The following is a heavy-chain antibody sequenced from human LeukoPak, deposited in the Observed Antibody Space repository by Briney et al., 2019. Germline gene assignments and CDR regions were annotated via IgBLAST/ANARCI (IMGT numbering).Heavy chain of an antibody. Sequence: SETLSLTCAVYGGSFSGYYWSWIRQPPGKGLEWIGEINHSGSTNYNPSLKSRVTISVDTSKNQFSLKLSSVTAAETAVYYCARGYCSSTSCADYYYYGMDVWGQGTTVTVSS. CDR3: ARGYCSSTSCADYYYYGMDV. CDR2: INHSGST. J-gene: IGHJ6*02. V-gene: IGHV4-34*01. CDR1: GGSFSGYY. D-gene: IGHD2-2*01.